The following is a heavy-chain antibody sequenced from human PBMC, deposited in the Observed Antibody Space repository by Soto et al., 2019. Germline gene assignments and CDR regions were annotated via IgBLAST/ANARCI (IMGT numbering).Heavy chain of an antibody. D-gene: IGHD3-10*01. J-gene: IGHJ4*02. Sequence: EVQLVESGGGLVQPGGSLRLSCAASGFTFSSYDMHWVRQATGKGLEWVSAIGTAGDTYYPGSVKGRFTISRENAKNSLYLQMNSLRAGDTAVYYCARAWFGEMPDYWGQGTLVTVSS. CDR1: GFTFSSYD. V-gene: IGHV3-13*01. CDR3: ARAWFGEMPDY. CDR2: IGTAGDT.